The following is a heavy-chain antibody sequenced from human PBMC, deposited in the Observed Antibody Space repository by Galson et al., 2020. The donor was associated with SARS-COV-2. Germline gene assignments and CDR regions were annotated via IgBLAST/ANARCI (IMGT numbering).Heavy chain of an antibody. J-gene: IGHJ6*02. Sequence: GGSLRLSCAASGFTFSSYAMNWVRQTPVKGLEWVSAITGTTGITYYADSVKGRFTISRDNSKNTLYLQMNSLRGEDTAVYSCAKGIAEAHAYGMDVWGQGTTVTVSS. V-gene: IGHV3-23*01. CDR1: GFTFSSYA. CDR2: ITGTTGIT. CDR3: AKGIAEAHAYGMDV. D-gene: IGHD6-13*01.